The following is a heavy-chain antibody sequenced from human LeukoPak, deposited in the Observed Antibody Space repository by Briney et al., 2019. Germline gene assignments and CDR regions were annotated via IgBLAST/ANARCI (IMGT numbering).Heavy chain of an antibody. J-gene: IGHJ4*02. CDR1: GFTFSDSA. V-gene: IGHV3-30*18. D-gene: IGHD4-11*01. CDR2: ISYDGSNK. Sequence: GGSLRLSCAASGFTFSDSAMTWVRQAPGKGLEWVAVISYDGSNKYYADSVKGRFTISRDNSKNTLYLQMNSLRAEDTAVYYCAKDNRETWGDYSGEVDYWGQGTLVTVSS. CDR3: AKDNRETWGDYSGEVDY.